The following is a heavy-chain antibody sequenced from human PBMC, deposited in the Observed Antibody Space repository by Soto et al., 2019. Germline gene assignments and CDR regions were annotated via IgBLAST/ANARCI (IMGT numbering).Heavy chain of an antibody. J-gene: IGHJ4*02. Sequence: QITLKESGPTLVKPTQTLTLTCTLSGFSLSTSGAGVGWIRQPPGKALEWLALIYWDADKRYSPSLKSRLTITKETTKNEVVLTMTNMDPVDTATYYCAHKGDGYRGFKYWGQGTLVTVSS. V-gene: IGHV2-5*02. CDR2: IYWDADK. CDR1: GFSLSTSGAG. D-gene: IGHD5-12*01. CDR3: AHKGDGYRGFKY.